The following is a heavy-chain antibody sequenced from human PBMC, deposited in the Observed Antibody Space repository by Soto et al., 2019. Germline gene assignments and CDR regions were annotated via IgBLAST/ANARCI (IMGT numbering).Heavy chain of an antibody. V-gene: IGHV3-9*01. CDR1: GFTFDDYA. Sequence: EVQLVESGGGLVQPGRSLRLSCAASGFTFDDYAMHWVRQAPGKGLEWVSGISWNSGSIGYADSVKGRFTISRDNAKNSLYLQMNSLRAEDTALYYCAKSWRVRGVISADNWFDPWGQGTLVTVSS. J-gene: IGHJ5*02. D-gene: IGHD3-10*01. CDR2: ISWNSGSI. CDR3: AKSWRVRGVISADNWFDP.